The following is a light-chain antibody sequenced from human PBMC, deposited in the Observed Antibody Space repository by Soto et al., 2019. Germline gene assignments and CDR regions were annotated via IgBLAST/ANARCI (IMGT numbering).Light chain of an antibody. V-gene: IGKV3-11*01. J-gene: IGKJ4*01. CDR2: DAS. CDR3: QQRSNWPST. CDR1: QSVSSY. Sequence: EIVLTQSPATLSLSPGDRATLSCRASQSVSSYLAWYQQKPGQAPRLLIYDASNRATGIPARFSGSGSWTDVPLTITSLEPEDFAVYYCQQRSNWPSTFGGGTKVEIK.